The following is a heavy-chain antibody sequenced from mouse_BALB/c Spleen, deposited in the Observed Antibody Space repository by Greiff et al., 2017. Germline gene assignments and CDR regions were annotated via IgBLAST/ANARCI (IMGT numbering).Heavy chain of an antibody. CDR3: TRTGRYDAMDY. V-gene: IGHV6-6*02. Sequence: EVMLVESGGGLVQPGGSMKLSCVASGFTFSNYWMNWVRQSPEKGLLWVAEIRLKSNNYATHYAESVKGRFTISRDDSKSSVYLQMNNLRAEDTGMYYCTRTGRYDAMDYWGQGSSVTVAS. CDR1: GFTFSNYW. J-gene: IGHJ4*01. CDR2: IRLKSNNYAT.